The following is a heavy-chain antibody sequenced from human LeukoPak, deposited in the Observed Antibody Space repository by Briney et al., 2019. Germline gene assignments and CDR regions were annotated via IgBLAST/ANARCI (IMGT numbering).Heavy chain of an antibody. D-gene: IGHD6-19*01. Sequence: GESLKISCKASGYSFTSDWIGWVRQVPGKGLECMGIIYPGDSDTRYSPSFQGQVTISADKSSSTAYLQWSSLKASDTAMYYCARRHSSGSNWFDPWGQGTLVTVSP. CDR2: IYPGDSDT. J-gene: IGHJ5*02. CDR1: GYSFTSDW. CDR3: ARRHSSGSNWFDP. V-gene: IGHV5-51*01.